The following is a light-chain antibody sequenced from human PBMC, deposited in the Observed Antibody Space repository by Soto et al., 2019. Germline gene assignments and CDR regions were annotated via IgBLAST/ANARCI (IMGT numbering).Light chain of an antibody. CDR1: QSVSSSY. Sequence: IVLTQSPGTLSLSPGERATLACRASQSVSSSYLAWYQQKPGQAPRLLIYGASSRATGIPDRFSGSGSGTDFTLTISRLEPEDFAVYYCQPYGSSPRTFCQGTKVEVK. CDR3: QPYGSSPRT. CDR2: GAS. V-gene: IGKV3-20*01. J-gene: IGKJ1*01.